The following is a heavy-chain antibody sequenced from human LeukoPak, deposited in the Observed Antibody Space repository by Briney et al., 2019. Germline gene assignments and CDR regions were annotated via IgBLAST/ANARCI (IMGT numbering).Heavy chain of an antibody. J-gene: IGHJ5*02. CDR2: ISDSGGRT. D-gene: IGHD6-13*01. V-gene: IGHV3-23*01. CDR3: AKHRLVAAAGMEHSWFDP. Sequence: QSGGSLRLSCEVSGFTFSSYGMNWVRQAPGKGLEWVSTISDSGGRTYNADSVKGRFTISRDNSKNTLYLQMNSLRAEDTAVYYCAKHRLVAAAGMEHSWFDPWGQGTLVTVSS. CDR1: GFTFSSYG.